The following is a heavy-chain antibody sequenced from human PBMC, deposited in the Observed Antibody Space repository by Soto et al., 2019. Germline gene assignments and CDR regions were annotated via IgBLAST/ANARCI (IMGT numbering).Heavy chain of an antibody. Sequence: GGSLRLSCAASGFTFSSYAMHWFRQAPGKGLEWVAVISYDGSNKYYADSVKGRFTISRDNSKNTLYLQMNSLRAEDTAVYYCARDGGDYDYVWGSYRPSGAFDIWGQGTMVTVSS. CDR3: ARDGGDYDYVWGSYRPSGAFDI. CDR2: ISYDGSNK. CDR1: GFTFSSYA. J-gene: IGHJ3*02. D-gene: IGHD3-16*02. V-gene: IGHV3-30-3*01.